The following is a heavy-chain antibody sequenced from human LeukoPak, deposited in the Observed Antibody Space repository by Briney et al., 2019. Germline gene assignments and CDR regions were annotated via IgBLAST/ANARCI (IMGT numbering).Heavy chain of an antibody. CDR2: ISSSGSTI. V-gene: IGHV3-11*01. D-gene: IGHD5-18*01. CDR3: GSLTPTAMAPP. CDR1: GFTFSDYY. J-gene: IGHJ5*02. Sequence: GGSLRLSCAASGFTFSDYYMSWIRQAPGKGLEWVSYISSSGSTIYYADSVKGRFTISRDNAKNSLYLQMNSLRAEDTAVYYCGSLTPTAMAPPWGQGTLVTVSS.